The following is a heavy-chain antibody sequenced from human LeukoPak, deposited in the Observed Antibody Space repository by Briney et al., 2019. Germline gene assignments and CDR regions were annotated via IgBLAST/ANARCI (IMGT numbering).Heavy chain of an antibody. CDR2: INPNSGDT. CDR3: ASASSAYYYFDY. J-gene: IGHJ4*02. Sequence: ASVKVSCKASGYTFTGHYMYWVRQAPGQGLEWMGWINPNSGDTNYAQNFQGRVIMTRDTSISTAYMELSRLRSDDTAVYYCASASSAYYYFDYWGQGTLVTVSS. D-gene: IGHD3-22*01. CDR1: GYTFTGHY. V-gene: IGHV1-2*02.